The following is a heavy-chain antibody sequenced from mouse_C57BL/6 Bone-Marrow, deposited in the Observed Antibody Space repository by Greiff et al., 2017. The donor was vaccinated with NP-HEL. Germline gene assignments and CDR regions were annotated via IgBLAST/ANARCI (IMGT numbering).Heavy chain of an antibody. J-gene: IGHJ2*01. Sequence: VQLHQSGAELVRPGASVTLSCKASGYTFTDYEMHWVKQTPVHGLEWIGAIDPETGGTAYNQKFKGKAILTADKSSSTAYMELRSLTSEDSAVYYCTRGGDYWGQGTTLTVSS. V-gene: IGHV1-15*01. CDR3: TRGGDY. CDR1: GYTFTDYE. CDR2: IDPETGGT.